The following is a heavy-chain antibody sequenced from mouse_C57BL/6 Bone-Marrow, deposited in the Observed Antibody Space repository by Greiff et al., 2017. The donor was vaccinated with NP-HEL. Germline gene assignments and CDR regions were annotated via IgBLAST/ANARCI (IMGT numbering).Heavy chain of an antibody. Sequence: QVQLQQSGAELVRPGTSVKMSCKASGYTFTNYWIGWAKQRPGHGLEWIGDIYPGGGYTNYNEKFKGKATLTADKSSSTAYMQFSSLTSEDSAIYYCARWDSSGDPYAMDYWGQGTSVTVSS. CDR3: ARWDSSGDPYAMDY. V-gene: IGHV1-63*01. CDR1: GYTFTNYW. D-gene: IGHD3-2*02. CDR2: IYPGGGYT. J-gene: IGHJ4*01.